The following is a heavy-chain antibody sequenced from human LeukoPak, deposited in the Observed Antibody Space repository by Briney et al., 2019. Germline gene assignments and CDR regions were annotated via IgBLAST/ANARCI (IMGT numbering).Heavy chain of an antibody. J-gene: IGHJ4*02. D-gene: IGHD3-3*01. CDR2: ISWNSGSI. CDR1: GFTFQDYD. V-gene: IGHV3-9*03. CDR3: AKDRSFWSGYYDY. Sequence: QPGGSLRLSCAGSGFTFQDYDFHWVRQAPGKGMKWVSGISWNSGSIGYADSVKGRFTISRDNAKNSLYLQMNSLRAEDMALYYCAKDRSFWSGYYDYWGQGTLVTVSS.